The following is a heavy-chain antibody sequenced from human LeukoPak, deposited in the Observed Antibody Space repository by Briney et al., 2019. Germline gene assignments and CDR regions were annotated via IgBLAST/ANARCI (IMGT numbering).Heavy chain of an antibody. CDR3: ARGQTAMIMDYYYYGMDV. J-gene: IGHJ6*02. CDR1: GFTFSSYA. V-gene: IGHV3-48*04. CDR2: ISSSGSTI. Sequence: PGGSLRLSCAASGFTFSSYAMSWVRQAPGKGLEWVSYISSSGSTIYYADSVKGRFTISRDNAKNSLYLQMNSLRAEDTAVYYCARGQTAMIMDYYYYGMDVWGQGTTVTVSS. D-gene: IGHD5-18*01.